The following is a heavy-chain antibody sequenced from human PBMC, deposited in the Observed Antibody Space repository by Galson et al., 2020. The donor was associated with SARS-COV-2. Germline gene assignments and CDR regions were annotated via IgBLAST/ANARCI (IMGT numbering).Heavy chain of an antibody. CDR3: ARDRIAGDYYGMDV. D-gene: IGHD1-26*01. Sequence: SETLSLTCTVSGGSISSGGYYWSWIRQHPGKGLEWIGYIYYSGSTYYNPSLKSRVTISVDTSKNQFSLKLSSVTAADTAVYYCARDRIAGDYYGMDVWGQGTTVTVSS. CDR1: GGSISSGGYY. CDR2: IYYSGST. V-gene: IGHV4-31*03. J-gene: IGHJ6*02.